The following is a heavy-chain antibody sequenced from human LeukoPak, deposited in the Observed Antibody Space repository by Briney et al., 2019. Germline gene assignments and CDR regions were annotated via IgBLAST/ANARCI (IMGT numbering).Heavy chain of an antibody. CDR3: ARDLVTVTKGFDI. D-gene: IGHD4-17*01. Sequence: SETLSLTCAVSGDSFSSHYWTWIRQPPGRGLEWIGYISYIGTTNYNPSLKSRVTISIDASKNQFSLKLSSVTTADTAVYYCARDLVTVTKGFDIWGLGTMVSVSS. V-gene: IGHV4-59*11. J-gene: IGHJ3*02. CDR2: ISYIGTT. CDR1: GDSFSSHY.